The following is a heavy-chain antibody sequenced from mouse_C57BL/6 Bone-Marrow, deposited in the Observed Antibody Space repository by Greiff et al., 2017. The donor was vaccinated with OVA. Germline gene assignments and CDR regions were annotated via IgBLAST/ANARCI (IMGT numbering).Heavy chain of an antibody. D-gene: IGHD1-1*01. CDR2: IYPRSGNT. Sequence: VQGVESGAELVRPGASVKLSCKASGYTFTSYGISWVKQRTGQGLEWIGEIYPRSGNTYYNEKFKGKATLTADKSSSTAYMELRSLTSEDSAVYFCARQTTVVATEDFDYWGQGTTLTVSS. CDR1: GYTFTSYG. V-gene: IGHV1-81*01. J-gene: IGHJ2*01. CDR3: ARQTTVVATEDFDY.